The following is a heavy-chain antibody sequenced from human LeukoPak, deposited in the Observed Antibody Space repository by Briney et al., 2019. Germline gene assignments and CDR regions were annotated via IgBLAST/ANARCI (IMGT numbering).Heavy chain of an antibody. J-gene: IGHJ4*02. CDR2: ISSSGSTI. V-gene: IGHV3-48*03. Sequence: GGSLRLSCAASGFTFSSYEMNWVRQAPGKGLEWVSYISSSGSTIYYADSVKGRFTISRDNAKNSLYLQMNSLRAEDTAVYYRAREGYSGYDGFDYWGQGTLVTVSS. CDR1: GFTFSSYE. CDR3: AREGYSGYDGFDY. D-gene: IGHD5-12*01.